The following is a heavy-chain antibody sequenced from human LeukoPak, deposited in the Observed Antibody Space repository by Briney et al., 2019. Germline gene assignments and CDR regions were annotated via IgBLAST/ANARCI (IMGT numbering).Heavy chain of an antibody. J-gene: IGHJ4*02. CDR3: ARDYADYVGYFFFDY. CDR1: GFTFNNYA. V-gene: IGHV3-23*01. D-gene: IGHD4-17*01. Sequence: GGSLTLSCAASGFTFNNYAMIWLRHAPGKGVEWGSSISGGGETTYYADSAKGRFTISRDNSQNTLYLQMNSLRAEDTAVYYCARDYADYVGYFFFDYWGQGTLVTVSS. CDR2: ISGGGETT.